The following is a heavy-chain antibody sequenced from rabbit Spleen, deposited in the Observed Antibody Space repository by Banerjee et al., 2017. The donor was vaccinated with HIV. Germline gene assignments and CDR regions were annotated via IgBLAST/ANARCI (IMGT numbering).Heavy chain of an antibody. CDR3: TRDLAGVVGWNFNL. Sequence: QSLEESGGGLVQPEGSLTLTCKASGFSFNEFSFNSGYDMCWVRQAPGKGLEWVGYIDPIFGIAVYASWAKGRFTISKTSSNTVTLQMTSLTAADTATYFCTRDLAGVVGWNFNLWGPGTLVTVS. CDR2: IDPIFGIA. J-gene: IGHJ4*01. D-gene: IGHD4-1*01. CDR1: GFSFNEFSFNSGYD. V-gene: IGHV1S40*01.